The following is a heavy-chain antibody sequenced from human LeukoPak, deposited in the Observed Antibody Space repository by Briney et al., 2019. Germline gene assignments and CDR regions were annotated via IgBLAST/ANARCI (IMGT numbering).Heavy chain of an antibody. CDR2: INPNSGGT. D-gene: IGHD4-17*01. CDR3: ARDPMTTVTYFDY. CDR1: GYTFTGYY. V-gene: IGHV1-2*02. Sequence: ASVKVSCKASGYTFTGYYMHRVRQAPGQGLEWMGWINPNSGGTNYAQKFQGRVTMTRDTSISTAYMELSRLRSDDTAVYYCARDPMTTVTYFDYWGQGTLVTVSS. J-gene: IGHJ4*02.